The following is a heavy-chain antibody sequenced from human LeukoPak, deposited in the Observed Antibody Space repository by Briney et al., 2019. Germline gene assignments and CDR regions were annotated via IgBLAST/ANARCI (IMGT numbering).Heavy chain of an antibody. CDR3: AKVRGTYSSGYFFDF. CDR2: ISWNSGYI. CDR1: GFTFDNYA. Sequence: GGSLRLSCAASGFTFDNYAMHWVRHAPGKGLEWLSIISWNSGYIGYADSVKGRFTISRDNAKKSLDLQMNSLRAEDTAFYYCAKVRGTYSSGYFFDFWGQGTLVTVSS. V-gene: IGHV3-9*01. D-gene: IGHD6-19*01. J-gene: IGHJ4*02.